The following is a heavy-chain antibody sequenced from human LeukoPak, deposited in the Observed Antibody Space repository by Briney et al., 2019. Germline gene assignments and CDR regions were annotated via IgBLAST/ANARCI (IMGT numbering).Heavy chain of an antibody. CDR1: GFTFSSYA. D-gene: IGHD6-13*01. J-gene: IGHJ4*02. CDR3: AKDGVIAAAGTDNYFDY. CDR2: ISGRGGRT. Sequence: PGXSLRLSCAASGFTFSSYAMRWVRQARGKGVEWGSSISGRGGRTYYGDCVKGRFTISRDNSKNTLYLQMNSLRAEDTAVYYCAKDGVIAAAGTDNYFDYWGQGTLVTVSS. V-gene: IGHV3-23*01.